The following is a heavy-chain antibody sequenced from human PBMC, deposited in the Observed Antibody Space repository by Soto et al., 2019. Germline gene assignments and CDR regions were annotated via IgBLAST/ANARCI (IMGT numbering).Heavy chain of an antibody. J-gene: IGHJ5*02. CDR1: GFSLSTSEVG. Sequence: QITLKESGPTLVKPTQTLTLTCTFSGFSLSTSEVGVGWIRQPPGKALEWLALIYWDDDKRYSPSLKSRLTITTDTSKNQVVLTMTNMDPVDTATYYCAHTQDQRDSSGYFGRGWFDPWGQGTRVTVSS. CDR3: AHTQDQRDSSGYFGRGWFDP. V-gene: IGHV2-5*02. D-gene: IGHD3-22*01. CDR2: IYWDDDK.